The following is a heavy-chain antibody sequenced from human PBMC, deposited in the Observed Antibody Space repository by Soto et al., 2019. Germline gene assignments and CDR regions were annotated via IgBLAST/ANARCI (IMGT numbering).Heavy chain of an antibody. Sequence: SVKVSCKASGGTLSSYVISWVLQAPGQGLEWMGGIIPIFGTTTYGEKFQGRVTITADESTSTTYMELSSLKSEDTAVYYCARDPRQDCSGETCYYSWGQGTLVTVSS. CDR2: IIPIFGTT. J-gene: IGHJ4*02. CDR1: GGTLSSYV. D-gene: IGHD2-15*01. V-gene: IGHV1-69*13. CDR3: ARDPRQDCSGETCYYS.